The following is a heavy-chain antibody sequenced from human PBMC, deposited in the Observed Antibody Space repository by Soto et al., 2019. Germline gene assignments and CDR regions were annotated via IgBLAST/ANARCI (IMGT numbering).Heavy chain of an antibody. D-gene: IGHD3-22*01. CDR1: GYTFTSYG. CDR3: ARDRRDYYYDSSGYYPNDAFDI. J-gene: IGHJ3*02. CDR2: ISACNGNT. Sequence: ASVKVSCKASGYTFTSYGISWVRQAPGQGLEWMGWISACNGNTNYSQKLQGRVTMTRDTSASTAYMELSSLRSEDTAVYYCARDRRDYYYDSSGYYPNDAFDIWGQGTMVTVSS. V-gene: IGHV1-18*01.